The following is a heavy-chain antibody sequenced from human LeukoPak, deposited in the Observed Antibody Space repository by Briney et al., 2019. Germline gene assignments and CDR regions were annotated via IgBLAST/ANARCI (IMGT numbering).Heavy chain of an antibody. CDR2: IYHSGST. V-gene: IGHV4-30-2*01. CDR1: GGSISSGGYS. Sequence: SQTLSLTCAVSGGSISSGGYSWSWIRQPPGKGLEWIGYIYHSGSTYYNPSLKSRVTISVDRSKNQFSLKLSSVTAADTAVYYCARRRSHAGYCSGGSCNNLYNWFDPWGQGTLVTVSS. CDR3: ARRRSHAGYCSGGSCNNLYNWFDP. D-gene: IGHD2-15*01. J-gene: IGHJ5*02.